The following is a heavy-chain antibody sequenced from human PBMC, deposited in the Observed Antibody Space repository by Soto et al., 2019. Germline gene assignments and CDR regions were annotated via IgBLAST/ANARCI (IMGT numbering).Heavy chain of an antibody. CDR1: GFTFSGYG. V-gene: IGHV3-33*01. D-gene: IGHD2-2*01. CDR3: ARDLSYGSLAFAVVPARLSDFET. CDR2: ICTDESKT. Sequence: QVQLVESGGGVVQPGTSLRLSCAASGFTFSGYGFHWDRQAPGTGLAWVALICTDESKTNYADSVTGRFTISRDDSQNTLYPQLNRLRAEDTAVCHCARDLSYGSLAFAVVPARLSDFETWAQGTLVTFSS. J-gene: IGHJ4*02.